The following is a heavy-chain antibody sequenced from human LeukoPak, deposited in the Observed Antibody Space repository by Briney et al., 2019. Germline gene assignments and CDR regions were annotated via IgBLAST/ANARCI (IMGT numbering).Heavy chain of an antibody. CDR3: ARATGDYGSGSYLVDYYYGMDV. CDR1: GGTFSSYA. Sequence: GASVKVSCKASGGTFSSYAISWVRQAPGQGLEWMGGIIPIFGTANYAQKFQGRVTITAGKSTSTAYMELSSLRSEDTAVYYCARATGDYGSGSYLVDYYYGMDVWGKGTTVTVSS. J-gene: IGHJ6*04. D-gene: IGHD3-10*01. CDR2: IIPIFGTA. V-gene: IGHV1-69*06.